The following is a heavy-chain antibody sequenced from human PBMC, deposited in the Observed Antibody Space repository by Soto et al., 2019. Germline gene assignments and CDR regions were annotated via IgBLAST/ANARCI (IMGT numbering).Heavy chain of an antibody. D-gene: IGHD2-15*01. V-gene: IGHV1-18*01. Sequence: ASVKVSCKASGYTFTSYGISWVRQAPGQGLEWMGWISAYNGNTNYAQKLQGRVTMTTDTSTSTAYMELRSLRSDDTAVYYCASDVVVVVAATPGDAFDIWGQGTTVTVSS. J-gene: IGHJ3*02. CDR2: ISAYNGNT. CDR1: GYTFTSYG. CDR3: ASDVVVVVAATPGDAFDI.